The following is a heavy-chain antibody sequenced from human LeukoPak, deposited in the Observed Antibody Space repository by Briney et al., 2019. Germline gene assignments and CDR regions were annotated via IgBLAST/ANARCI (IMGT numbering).Heavy chain of an antibody. D-gene: IGHD2-15*01. CDR3: AKDIRGYSSGWPWFDY. J-gene: IGHJ4*02. V-gene: IGHV3-23*01. CDR1: GIIFSNYG. CDR2: ISGSGAKT. Sequence: GGSLRLSCTVSGIIFSNYGMSWVRQAPGKGLEWVSGISGSGAKTYYADSVKGRFSISRDNSKNTVYLQVNSLRGEDPAVYYCAKDIRGYSSGWPWFDYWGQGTLVTVSP.